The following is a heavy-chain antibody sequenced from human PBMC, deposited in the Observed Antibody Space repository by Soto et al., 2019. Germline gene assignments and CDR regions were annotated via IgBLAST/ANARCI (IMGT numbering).Heavy chain of an antibody. CDR2: ISGSGGST. D-gene: IGHD6-6*01. CDR3: AKIGNWIAARPSGLXYFDY. V-gene: IGHV3-23*01. Sequence: GGSLRLSCAASGFTFSSYAMSWVRQAPGKGLEWVSAISGSGGSTYYADTVKGRFTISRDNSKNTLYLQMNSLRAEDTAVYYCAKIGNWIAARPSGLXYFDYWGQGT. J-gene: IGHJ4*02. CDR1: GFTFSSYA.